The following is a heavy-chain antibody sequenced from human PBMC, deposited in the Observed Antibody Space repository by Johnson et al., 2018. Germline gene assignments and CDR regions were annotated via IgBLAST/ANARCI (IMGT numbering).Heavy chain of an antibody. Sequence: EVQLLESGGGLGQPGRSLRLSCAASGFTFDDYAMHWVRQGPGKGLEWVSGISWNSAKKDYADSVKGRFTISRDNAKSSLYLEMNSLRPEDTALYYCAKDKSGGYSFALDDLGVWGQGTMVTVSS. CDR1: GFTFDDYA. V-gene: IGHV3-9*01. D-gene: IGHD5-18*01. J-gene: IGHJ3*01. CDR2: ISWNSAKK. CDR3: AKDKSGGYSFALDDLGV.